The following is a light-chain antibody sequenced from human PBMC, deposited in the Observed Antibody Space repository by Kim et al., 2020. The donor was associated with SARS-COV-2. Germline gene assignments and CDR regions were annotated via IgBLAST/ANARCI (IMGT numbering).Light chain of an antibody. CDR2: GKN. V-gene: IGLV3-19*01. J-gene: IGLJ1*01. CDR1: SLRSYY. Sequence: SSELTQDPAVSVALGHTVRITCQGDSLRSYYASWYQQKPGQAPVLVIYGKNNRPSGIPDRFSGSSSGNTASLTITGAQAEDEADYYCNSRDSSGNHYVFGTGTKVTV. CDR3: NSRDSSGNHYV.